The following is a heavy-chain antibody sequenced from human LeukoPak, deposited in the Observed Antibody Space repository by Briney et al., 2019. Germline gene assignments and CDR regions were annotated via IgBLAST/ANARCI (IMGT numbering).Heavy chain of an antibody. D-gene: IGHD3-10*01. V-gene: IGHV1-46*01. CDR1: GYTFTSHF. CDR3: ARDSGSYGSGRKYYYYYMDV. CDR2: INPRGGST. Sequence: GASVKVSCKASGYTFTSHFMHWVRQAPGQGLEWMGIINPRGGSTSYTQKFQGRVTMTRDTSISTAYMELSRLRSDDTAVYYCARDSGSYGSGRKYYYYYMDVWGKGTTVTISS. J-gene: IGHJ6*03.